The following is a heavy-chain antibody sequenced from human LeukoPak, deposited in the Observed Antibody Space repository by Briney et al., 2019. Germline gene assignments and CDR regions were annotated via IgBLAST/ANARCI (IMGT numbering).Heavy chain of an antibody. J-gene: IGHJ6*03. D-gene: IGHD7-27*01. CDR2: ISDTGTT. CDR1: GDSITPYY. Sequence: SETLSLTCTVSGDSITPYYWSWIRQSPGGSLEYIGFISDTGTTNYNPSLRGRVSISVDTSKSQFSLKLKSVTAADSAIYYCTRTFTGAHYYYIPVWGTGTTVTVSS. CDR3: TRTFTGAHYYYIPV. V-gene: IGHV4-59*08.